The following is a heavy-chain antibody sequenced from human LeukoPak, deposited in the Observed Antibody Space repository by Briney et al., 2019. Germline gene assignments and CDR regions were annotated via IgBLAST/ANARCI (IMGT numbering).Heavy chain of an antibody. CDR3: ARDGTAAGLYFDL. Sequence: HPGGSVRLSCAVSGFTFTDYWMNWVRQAPGKGLEWVASIRQDGGEKSYVDSVKGRFTISRDNTKNSLYLQINSLRAEDTAVYYCARDGTAAGLYFDLWGQGTLVTVSS. CDR2: IRQDGGEK. D-gene: IGHD6-13*01. CDR1: GFTFTDYW. V-gene: IGHV3-7*01. J-gene: IGHJ4*01.